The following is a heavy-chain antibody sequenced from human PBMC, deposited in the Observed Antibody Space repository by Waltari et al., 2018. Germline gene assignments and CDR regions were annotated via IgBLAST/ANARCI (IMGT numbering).Heavy chain of an antibody. J-gene: IGHJ6*03. CDR3: ARDAAGIAAAGYYYYYYMDV. V-gene: IGHV3-7*01. Sequence: EVQLVESGGGLVQPGGSLRLSCAASGFTFSSYWMSWVRQAPGKGLEWVANIKQDGSAKYYVDSVKGRFTISRDNAKNSLYLQMNSLRAEDTAVYYCARDAAGIAAAGYYYYYYMDVWGKGTTVTVSS. D-gene: IGHD6-13*01. CDR1: GFTFSSYW. CDR2: IKQDGSAK.